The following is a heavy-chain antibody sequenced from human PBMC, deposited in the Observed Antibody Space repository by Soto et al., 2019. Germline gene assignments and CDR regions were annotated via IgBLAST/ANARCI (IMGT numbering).Heavy chain of an antibody. CDR3: ARPSSPYFELLSAVDP. CDR1: GGSVSNGSCY. J-gene: IGHJ5*02. CDR2: IHYSGST. Sequence: QVQLQESGPGLVKPSETLSLTCTVSGGSVSNGSCYWSWIRQPPGKGLEWIAYIHYSGSTKYNPSLKSRVTISVDTSKNQFSLKLRSVTAADTAVYYCARPSSPYFELLSAVDPWGQGTLVTVSS. V-gene: IGHV4-61*01. D-gene: IGHD3-9*01.